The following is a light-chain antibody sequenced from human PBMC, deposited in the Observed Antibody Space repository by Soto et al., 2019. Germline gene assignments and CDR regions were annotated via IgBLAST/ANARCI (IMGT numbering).Light chain of an antibody. CDR3: CSYAGGNTWV. CDR1: SSDVGSYNL. CDR2: EVT. V-gene: IGLV2-23*02. J-gene: IGLJ3*02. Sequence: QSALTQPASVSGSPGQSITISCTGTSSDVGSYNLVSWYQQHPGKAPKVMISEVTKRPSGVSNRFSGSKSGNTASPTISGLQAEDEADYYCCSYAGGNTWVFGGGTKLTVL.